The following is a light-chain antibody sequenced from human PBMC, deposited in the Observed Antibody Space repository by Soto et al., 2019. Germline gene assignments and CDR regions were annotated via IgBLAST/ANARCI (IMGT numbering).Light chain of an antibody. CDR1: RGISTW. CDR3: QPTNGPFT. CDR2: TAS. V-gene: IGKV1-12*01. J-gene: IGKJ3*01. Sequence: DFQMTQSPSSVSASVGDSVTITCRASRGISTWLAWYQQKPGKAPELLIQTASSVQSGVPSRFSGSVSGTDFTLTSSSLQPEDSAIYYCQPTNGPFTFGPGTKVEVK.